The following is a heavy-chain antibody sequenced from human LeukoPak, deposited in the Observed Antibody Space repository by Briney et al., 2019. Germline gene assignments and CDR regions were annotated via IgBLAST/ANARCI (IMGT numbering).Heavy chain of an antibody. CDR3: ARDLPYCSSTSCYSGIDY. D-gene: IGHD2-2*01. J-gene: IGHJ4*02. CDR2: ISGSFGRT. V-gene: IGHV3-23*01. Sequence: GGSLRLSCAASGFAFDNYAMNWVRQAPGKGLEWVSAISGSFGRTYYADSVRGRFTISRDNSKNTLYLQMNSLRAEDTAVYYCARDLPYCSSTSCYSGIDYWGQGTLVTVSS. CDR1: GFAFDNYA.